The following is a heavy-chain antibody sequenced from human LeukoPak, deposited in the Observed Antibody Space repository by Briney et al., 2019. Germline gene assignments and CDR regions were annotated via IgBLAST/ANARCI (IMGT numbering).Heavy chain of an antibody. J-gene: IGHJ4*02. CDR2: IYYSGST. V-gene: IGHV4-59*01. D-gene: IGHD5-24*01. CDR1: NVSISNFY. Sequence: SETLSLTCNVSNVSISNFYWSWIRQSPGKGLEWIGNIYYSGSTKYNPSLKSRVTISVDTSKNQFSLRVNSVTAADTAVYYCARVGDGYNLAYYFDYWGQGTLVTVSS. CDR3: ARVGDGYNLAYYFDY.